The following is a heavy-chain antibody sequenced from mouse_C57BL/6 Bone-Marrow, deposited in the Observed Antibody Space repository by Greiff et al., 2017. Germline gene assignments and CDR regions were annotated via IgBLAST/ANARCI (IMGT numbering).Heavy chain of an antibody. Sequence: VQLQQSGAELVKPGASVKLSCKASGYTFTSYWMHWVKQRPGQGLEWIGMIHPKSGSTNYNEKFKSKATLTVDKSSSTDYMQLSSLTSEDSAVYYCARCLCDYYAMDYWGQGTSVTVSS. D-gene: IGHD6-5*01. J-gene: IGHJ4*01. CDR1: GYTFTSYW. V-gene: IGHV1-64*01. CDR2: IHPKSGST. CDR3: ARCLCDYYAMDY.